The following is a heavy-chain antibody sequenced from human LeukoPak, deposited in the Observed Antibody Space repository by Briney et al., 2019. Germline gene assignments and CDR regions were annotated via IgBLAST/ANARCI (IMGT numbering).Heavy chain of an antibody. Sequence: TSETLSLTCTVSGGSISSYYWSWIRQPAGKGLEWIGRIYTSGSTNYNPSLKSRVTISVDTSKNQFSLKLSSVTAADTAVYYCARDSNKAYYDSSGYDYWGQGTLVTVSS. D-gene: IGHD3-22*01. J-gene: IGHJ4*02. CDR3: ARDSNKAYYDSSGYDY. CDR2: IYTSGST. V-gene: IGHV4-4*07. CDR1: GGSISSYY.